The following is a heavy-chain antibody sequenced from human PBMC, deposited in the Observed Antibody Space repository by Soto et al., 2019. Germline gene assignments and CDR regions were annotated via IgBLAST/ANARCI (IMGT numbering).Heavy chain of an antibody. D-gene: IGHD5-12*01. CDR3: AVNSGYDSYYYGMDV. J-gene: IGHJ6*02. Sequence: GESLNISCKGSGYSFTSYWIGWVRQMPGKGLEWMGIIYPGDSDTRYGPSFQGQVTISADKSISTAYLQWSSLKASDTAMYYCAVNSGYDSYYYGMDVWGQGTTVTVSS. V-gene: IGHV5-51*01. CDR1: GYSFTSYW. CDR2: IYPGDSDT.